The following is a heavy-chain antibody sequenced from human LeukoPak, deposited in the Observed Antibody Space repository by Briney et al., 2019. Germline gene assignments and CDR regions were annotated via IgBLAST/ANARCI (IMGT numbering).Heavy chain of an antibody. V-gene: IGHV3-7*01. CDR1: GFDFNNYY. J-gene: IGHJ4*02. CDR3: AASYSETQLYYFDY. D-gene: IGHD1-26*01. Sequence: GGSLRLSCAASGFDFNNYYMSWVRQAPGKGLEWLANIKFDGSDTYYVDSVKGRFAISRDNAKNSVYLQMNSLRGEDTAVYHCAASYSETQLYYFDYWGQGNLVTVSS. CDR2: IKFDGSDT.